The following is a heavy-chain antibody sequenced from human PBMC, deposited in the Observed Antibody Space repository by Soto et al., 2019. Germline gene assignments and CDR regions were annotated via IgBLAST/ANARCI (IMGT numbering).Heavy chain of an antibody. CDR3: ARHGIRTGGVLRYFDWSVDNWFDP. CDR2: IYYSGST. CDR1: GGSINSSSYY. V-gene: IGHV4-39*01. D-gene: IGHD3-9*01. J-gene: IGHJ5*02. Sequence: SETLSLTCTVSGGSINSSSYYFCCIRQPPWNGLELIGCIYYSGSTYYNPSLKSRVTISVDTSKNQFSLKLSSVTAADTAVYYCARHGIRTGGVLRYFDWSVDNWFDPWGQGTLVTVSS.